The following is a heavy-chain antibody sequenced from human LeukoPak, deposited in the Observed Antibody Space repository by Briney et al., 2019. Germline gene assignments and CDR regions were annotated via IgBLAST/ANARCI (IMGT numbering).Heavy chain of an antibody. D-gene: IGHD6-13*01. V-gene: IGHV3-30*01. CDR2: ISYDGSNK. CDR3: AREGQPYNWFDP. CDR1: GFTFSSYA. J-gene: IGHJ5*02. Sequence: GGSLRLSCAASGFTFSSYAMHWVRQAPGRGLEWGAVISYDGSNKYYADSVKGRFTISRDDSKKTLYLQMNSLRAEDTAVYYCAREGQPYNWFDPWGQGTLVTVSS.